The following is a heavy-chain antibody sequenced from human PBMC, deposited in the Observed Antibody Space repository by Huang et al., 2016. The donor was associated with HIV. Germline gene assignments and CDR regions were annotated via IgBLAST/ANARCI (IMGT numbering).Heavy chain of an antibody. Sequence: EVQLVQSGAEVRKPGESLKISCKASGYNFASSWIAWVRQSPGKGLEWMVVIYHGEFDIRYSPAFQGQVTISADKSSSTAYLQWSSLKGSDTAMYYCVSSDDAAMVIFDYWGQGTLVTVSS. CDR3: VSSDDAAMVIFDY. CDR2: IYHGEFDI. CDR1: GYNFASSW. D-gene: IGHD5-18*01. J-gene: IGHJ4*02. V-gene: IGHV5-51*01.